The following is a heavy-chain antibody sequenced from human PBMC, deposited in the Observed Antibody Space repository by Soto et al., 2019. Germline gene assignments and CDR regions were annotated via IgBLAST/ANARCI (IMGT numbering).Heavy chain of an antibody. CDR3: ARSREPIAVGWFDP. J-gene: IGHJ5*02. CDR1: GGSISSYY. CDR2: IYYSGST. D-gene: IGHD6-19*01. V-gene: IGHV4-59*01. Sequence: PSETLSLTCTVSGGSISSYYWSWIRQPPGKGLEWIGYIYYSGSTNYNPSLESRVTISVDTSKNQFSLKLSSVTAADTAVYYCARSREPIAVGWFDPWGQGTLVTVSS.